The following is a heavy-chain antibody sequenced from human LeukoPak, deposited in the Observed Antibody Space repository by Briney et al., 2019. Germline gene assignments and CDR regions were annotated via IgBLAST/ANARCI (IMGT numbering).Heavy chain of an antibody. D-gene: IGHD5-18*01. J-gene: IGHJ4*02. V-gene: IGHV3-30*04. Sequence: PGGSLRLSCAASGFTFSSYAMHWVRQAPGKGLEWVAVISYDGSNKYYADSVKGRFTISRDNSKNTLYLQMNSLRAEDTAVYYCARDRGIQLWEVQYYFDYWGQGTLVTVSS. CDR1: GFTFSSYA. CDR3: ARDRGIQLWEVQYYFDY. CDR2: ISYDGSNK.